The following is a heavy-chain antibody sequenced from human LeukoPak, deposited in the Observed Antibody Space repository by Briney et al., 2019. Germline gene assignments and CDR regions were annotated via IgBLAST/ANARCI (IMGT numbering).Heavy chain of an antibody. CDR1: GGSISSGDYY. D-gene: IGHD5-18*01. CDR3: ARHVFRLLGYSYGHFDY. V-gene: IGHV4-30-4*01. CDR2: IYYSGST. J-gene: IGHJ4*02. Sequence: SETLSLTCTVSGGSISSGDYYCSWIRQPPGKALEWIGYIYYSGSTYYNPSLKSRVTISVDTSKNQFSLKLSSVTAADTAVYYCARHVFRLLGYSYGHFDYWGQGTLVTVSS.